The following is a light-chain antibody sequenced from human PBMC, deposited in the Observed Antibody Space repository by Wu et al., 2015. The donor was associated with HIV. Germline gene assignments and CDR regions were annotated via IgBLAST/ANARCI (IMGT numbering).Light chain of an antibody. CDR2: GGS. CDR3: QQYGSSLWT. Sequence: EIVLTQSPGTLSLSPGERATLSCRASQSVSSTYLAWFQHKPGQAPRLLIYGGSSRATGIPDRFSGSGSGADFTLIISRLEPEDFAVYYCQQYGSSLWTFGQGPNWKSN. CDR1: QSVSSTY. V-gene: IGKV3-20*01. J-gene: IGKJ1*01.